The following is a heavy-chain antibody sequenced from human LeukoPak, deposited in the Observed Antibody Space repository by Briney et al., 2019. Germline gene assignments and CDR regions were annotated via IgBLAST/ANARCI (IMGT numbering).Heavy chain of an antibody. Sequence: GGSLRLSCAASGFTFSSYGMHWVRQAPGKGLEWVAVIWYDGSNKYYADSVKGQFTISRDNSKNTLYLQMNSLRAEDTAVYYCAVDSSGYSRYDYWGQGTLVTVSS. CDR1: GFTFSSYG. CDR3: AVDSSGYSRYDY. V-gene: IGHV3-33*01. CDR2: IWYDGSNK. D-gene: IGHD3-22*01. J-gene: IGHJ4*02.